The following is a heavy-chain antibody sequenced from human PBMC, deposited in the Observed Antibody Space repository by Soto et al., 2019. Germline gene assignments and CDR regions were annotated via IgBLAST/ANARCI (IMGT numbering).Heavy chain of an antibody. Sequence: EVQLVESGGGLVKPGGSLRLSCAASGFTFSNAWMNWVRQAPGKGLEWVGRIKSKTDGGTTDYAAPVKGRFTISRDDSKNPLDLQMNSLKTEDTAVYYCTTLPPPIAVAGTRNSGDYWGQGTLVTVSS. V-gene: IGHV3-15*07. J-gene: IGHJ4*02. CDR1: GFTFSNAW. CDR3: TTLPPPIAVAGTRNSGDY. D-gene: IGHD6-19*01. CDR2: IKSKTDGGTT.